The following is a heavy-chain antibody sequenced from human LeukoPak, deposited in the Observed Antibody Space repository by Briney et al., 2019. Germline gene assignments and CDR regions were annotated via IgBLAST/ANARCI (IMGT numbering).Heavy chain of an antibody. CDR2: IYYSGST. CDR3: ARMSAVTTFDY. J-gene: IGHJ4*02. V-gene: IGHV4-59*01. D-gene: IGHD4-17*01. CDR1: GGSISSYY. Sequence: SETLSLTCTVSGGSISSYYWSWIRQPPGKGLEWIGDIYYSGSTNYNPSLKSRVPISVDTSKNQFSLKLSSVTAADTAVYYCARMSAVTTFDYWGQGTLVTVSS.